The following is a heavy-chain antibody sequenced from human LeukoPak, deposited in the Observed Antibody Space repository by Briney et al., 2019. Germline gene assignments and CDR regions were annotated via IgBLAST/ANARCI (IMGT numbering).Heavy chain of an antibody. CDR1: GGSFSGYY. D-gene: IGHD3-10*01. CDR2: IYYSGST. CDR3: ARDYYGSGSYVD. J-gene: IGHJ4*02. Sequence: SETLSLTCAVYGGSFSGYYWSWVRQHPGKGLEWIGYIYYSGSTYYNPSLKSRVTISVDTSKNQFSLKLSSVTAADTAVYYCARDYYGSGSYVDWGQGTLVTVSS. V-gene: IGHV4-31*11.